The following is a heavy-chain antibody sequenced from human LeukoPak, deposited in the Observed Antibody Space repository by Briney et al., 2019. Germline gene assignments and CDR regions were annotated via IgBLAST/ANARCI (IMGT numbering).Heavy chain of an antibody. V-gene: IGHV1-8*01. J-gene: IGHJ4*02. CDR1: GYTFTSYD. D-gene: IGHD4-23*01. Sequence: ASVKGSCNATGYTFTSYDINWVRQATGQGIEWIGWMNPNSGNTGYAQKFHCRVTITTNTTISTAYLTLSSLRCEAPAVYYFARGYGGDVDYWGQGTLVTVSS. CDR2: MNPNSGNT. CDR3: ARGYGGDVDY.